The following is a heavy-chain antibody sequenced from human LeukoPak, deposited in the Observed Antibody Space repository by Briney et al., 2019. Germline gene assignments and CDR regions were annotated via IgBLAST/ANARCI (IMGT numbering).Heavy chain of an antibody. CDR2: IIPIFGTA. CDR3: AREWYDSSGYYREYYFDY. Sequence: SVKVSCKASGGTFSSYAISWVRQAPGQGLEWMGRIIPIFGTANYAQKFQGRVTITTGESTSTAYMELSSLRSEDTAVYYCAREWYDSSGYYREYYFDYWGQGTLVTVSS. V-gene: IGHV1-69*05. CDR1: GGTFSSYA. D-gene: IGHD3-22*01. J-gene: IGHJ4*02.